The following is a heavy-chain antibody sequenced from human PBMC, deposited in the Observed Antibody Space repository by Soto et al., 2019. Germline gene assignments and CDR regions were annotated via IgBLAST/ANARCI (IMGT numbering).Heavy chain of an antibody. Sequence: QVQLQESGPGLVKPSQTLTLTCTVSGGSISSGDYYWSWIRQPPGKGLEWIGYILYSGTTNYNPSLESRLTISVDTSKNQFSLKLTSVTAADTAVYYCARNGALDYWGRGTLVTVSS. CDR3: ARNGALDY. D-gene: IGHD2-8*01. J-gene: IGHJ4*02. V-gene: IGHV4-30-4*01. CDR1: GGSISSGDYY. CDR2: ILYSGTT.